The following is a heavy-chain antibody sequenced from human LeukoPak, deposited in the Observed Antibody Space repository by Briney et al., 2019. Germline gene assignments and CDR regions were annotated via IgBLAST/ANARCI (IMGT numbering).Heavy chain of an antibody. V-gene: IGHV4-34*01. D-gene: IGHD3-10*01. CDR2: ISYSGST. J-gene: IGHJ4*02. Sequence: SETLSLTCAVYGGSFSGYYWAWIRQPPGKGLEWIGSISYSGSTNYDPSLKSRVTISVDTSKNQFSLQLSSVTAADTAFYYCVRERSFFGENYWGQGTLVTVSS. CDR3: VRERSFFGENY. CDR1: GGSFSGYY.